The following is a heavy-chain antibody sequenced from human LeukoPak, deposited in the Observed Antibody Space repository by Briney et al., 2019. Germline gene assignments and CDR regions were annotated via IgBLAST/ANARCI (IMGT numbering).Heavy chain of an antibody. J-gene: IGHJ3*02. Sequence: GASVNLSLKTCGYSCTSYHIHWLRQAPGQGVEWMGWIKPNSGDTDYSQKFSGRVTMTRDTSISTVYMELSRLRSDDTAVYYCARDWVYSGTYYDAFDIWGQGTMVTVSS. CDR2: IKPNSGDT. V-gene: IGHV1-2*02. CDR1: GYSCTSYH. D-gene: IGHD1-26*01. CDR3: ARDWVYSGTYYDAFDI.